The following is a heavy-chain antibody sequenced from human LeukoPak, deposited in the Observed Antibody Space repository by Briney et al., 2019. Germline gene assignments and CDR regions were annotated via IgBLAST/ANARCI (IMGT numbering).Heavy chain of an antibody. V-gene: IGHV1-69*13. D-gene: IGHD6-13*01. J-gene: IGHJ4*02. CDR2: IIPIFGTA. Sequence: SVKVSCKASGGTFSSYAISWVRQAPGQGLEWMGGIIPIFGTANYAQKFQGRVTITADESTSTDYMELSSLRSEDTAVYYCATEHSSNWYYFDYWGQGTLVTVSS. CDR1: GGTFSSYA. CDR3: ATEHSSNWYYFDY.